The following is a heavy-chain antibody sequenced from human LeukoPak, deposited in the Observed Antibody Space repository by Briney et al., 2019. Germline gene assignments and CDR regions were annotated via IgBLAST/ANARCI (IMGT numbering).Heavy chain of an antibody. CDR1: GGSISSGGYY. J-gene: IGHJ4*02. CDR2: IYHSGST. D-gene: IGHD2-2*01. V-gene: IGHV4-61*08. CDR3: ARHTYADLLPDQNYFDY. Sequence: SETLSLTCTVSGGSISSGGYYWSWISQHPGKGLEWIGEIYHSGSTNYNPSLKSRVTISVDTSKNQFSLKLSSVTAADTAVYYCARHTYADLLPDQNYFDYWGQGTLVTVSS.